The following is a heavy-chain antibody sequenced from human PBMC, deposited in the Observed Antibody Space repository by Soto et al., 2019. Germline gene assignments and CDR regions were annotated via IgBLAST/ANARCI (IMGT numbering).Heavy chain of an antibody. V-gene: IGHV3-48*02. CDR1: GFTFSSYS. J-gene: IGHJ4*02. Sequence: GGALRLSCAASGFTFSSYSMNWVRQAPGKGLEWVSYISSSSSTIYYADSVEGRFTISRDNAKNSLYLQMNSLRDEDTAVYYCARDCFVGLNYYYSSGYCAFDYWGQGTLVTVAS. CDR3: ARDCFVGLNYYYSSGYCAFDY. CDR2: ISSSSSTI. D-gene: IGHD3-22*01.